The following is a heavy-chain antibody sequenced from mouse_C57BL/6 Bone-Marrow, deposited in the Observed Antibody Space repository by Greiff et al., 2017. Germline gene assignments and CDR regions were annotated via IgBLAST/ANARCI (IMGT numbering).Heavy chain of an antibody. D-gene: IGHD2-4*01. CDR3: ARLEITTVPYYYAMDY. J-gene: IGHJ4*01. CDR2: ISSGGSYT. Sequence: EVHLVESGGDLVKPGGSLKLSCAASGFTFSSYGMSWVRQTPDKRLEWVATISSGGSYTYYPDSVKGRFTISRDNAKNTLYLQMSSLKSEDTAMYDCARLEITTVPYYYAMDYWGQGTSVTVSS. CDR1: GFTFSSYG. V-gene: IGHV5-6*01.